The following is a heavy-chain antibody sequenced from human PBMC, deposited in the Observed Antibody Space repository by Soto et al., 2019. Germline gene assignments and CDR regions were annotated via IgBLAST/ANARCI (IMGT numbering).Heavy chain of an antibody. CDR3: ARDPGISSGWYYFDY. V-gene: IGHV3-7*05. Sequence: PGGSLRLSCAASGFTFSNHWMTWVRQAPGKGLERVASVKQDGSEIYFLDSVKGRFTISRDNVRNSLFLLLNSLRAEDTALYYCARDPGISSGWYYFDYWGQGTLVTVSS. CDR2: VKQDGSEI. D-gene: IGHD6-19*01. J-gene: IGHJ4*02. CDR1: GFTFSNHW.